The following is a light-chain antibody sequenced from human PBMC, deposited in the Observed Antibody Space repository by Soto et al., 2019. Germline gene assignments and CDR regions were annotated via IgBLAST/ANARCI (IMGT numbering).Light chain of an antibody. Sequence: DVVLTQSPLSLPVTLGQPASISCRSSQSLQYSDGNTYLHWFQQRPGQSPRRLIYLVSNRDSGVQDSFRGSGSGTDLTLSISRVEAEDVAVYYCMQRVYWPPYTFGKGTKLESK. CDR1: QSLQYSDGNTY. J-gene: IGKJ2*01. V-gene: IGKV2-30*01. CDR2: LVS. CDR3: MQRVYWPPYT.